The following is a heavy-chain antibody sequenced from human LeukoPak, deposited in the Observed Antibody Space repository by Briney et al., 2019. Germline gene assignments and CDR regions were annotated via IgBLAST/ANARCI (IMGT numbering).Heavy chain of an antibody. CDR3: ASIYCSSTSCYSADY. D-gene: IGHD2-2*01. CDR2: ISSSSSYI. V-gene: IGHV3-21*01. CDR1: GFTFSSYW. Sequence: PGGSLRLSCAASGFTFSSYWMHWVRQAPGKGLEWVSSISSSSSYIYYADSVKGRFTISRDNAKNSLYLQMNSLRAEDTAVYYCASIYCSSTSCYSADYWGQGTLVTVSS. J-gene: IGHJ4*02.